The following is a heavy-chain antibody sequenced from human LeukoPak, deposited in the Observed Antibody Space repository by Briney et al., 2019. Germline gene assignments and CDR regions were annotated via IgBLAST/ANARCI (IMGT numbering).Heavy chain of an antibody. CDR3: ARAFGVVIRYFQH. CDR1: GGSISSGGYY. V-gene: IGHV4-31*03. J-gene: IGHJ1*01. D-gene: IGHD3-3*01. Sequence: PSETLSLTCTVSGGSISSGGYYWSWIRQHPGKGLEWIGYIYYSGSTCYNPSLKSRVTISVDTSKNQFSLKLSSVTAADTAVYYCARAFGVVIRYFQHWGQGTLVTVSS. CDR2: IYYSGST.